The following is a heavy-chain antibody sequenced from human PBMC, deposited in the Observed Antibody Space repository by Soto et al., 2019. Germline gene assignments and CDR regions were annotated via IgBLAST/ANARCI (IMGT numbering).Heavy chain of an antibody. CDR2: IYHSGST. CDR3: ARLRWGSNWFDP. CDR1: CGSISSGGYS. V-gene: IGHV4-30-2*01. D-gene: IGHD2-21*01. Sequence: SETLSLTCAVSCGSISSGGYSWSWIRQPPGKGLEWIGYIYHSGSTYYNPSLKSRVTISVDRSKNQFSLKLSSVTAADTAVYYCARLRWGSNWFDPWGQGTLVTVS. J-gene: IGHJ5*02.